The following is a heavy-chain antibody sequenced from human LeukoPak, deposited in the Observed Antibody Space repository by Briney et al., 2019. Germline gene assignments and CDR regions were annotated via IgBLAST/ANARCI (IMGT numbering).Heavy chain of an antibody. J-gene: IGHJ4*02. CDR3: ARDGDYDILTGYSPFDY. Sequence: ASVKVSCKASGYTFTSYGISWVRQPPGQGLEWMGWISAYNGNTNYAQKLQGRVTMTTDTSTSTAYMELRSLRSDDTAVYYCARDGDYDILTGYSPFDYWGQGTLVTVSS. CDR2: ISAYNGNT. V-gene: IGHV1-18*01. D-gene: IGHD3-9*01. CDR1: GYTFTSYG.